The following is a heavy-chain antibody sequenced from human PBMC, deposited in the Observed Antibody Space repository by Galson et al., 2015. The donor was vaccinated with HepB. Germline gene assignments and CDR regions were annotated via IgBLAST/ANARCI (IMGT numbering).Heavy chain of an antibody. J-gene: IGHJ4*02. CDR3: TTTVRPEDFVDY. V-gene: IGHV3-15*01. D-gene: IGHD1-14*01. Sequence: LRLSCAASGFTFSDAWMSWVRQAPGKGLEWVGRIKSRTFGGTADYGTPVKGRFTISRDDSKHALSLLMNSLKTEDTAVYYCTTTVRPEDFVDYWGQGSLVTVSS. CDR2: IKSRTFGGTA. CDR1: GFTFSDAW.